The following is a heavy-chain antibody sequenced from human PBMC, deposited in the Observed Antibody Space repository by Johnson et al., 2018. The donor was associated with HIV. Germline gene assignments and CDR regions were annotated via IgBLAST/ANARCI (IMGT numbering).Heavy chain of an antibody. D-gene: IGHD6-13*01. J-gene: IGHJ3*02. Sequence: VQLMESGGGSVKSGGSLRLSCAASGFTFSDYYMNWIRQAPGTGLEWVSYISSSGSAIYYTDSVKGRFTISRDNAKNSLYLQMNSLRAEDTAVYYCARGRYSSTWYVGGLDAFDIWGQGTMVTVSS. CDR1: GFTFSDYY. V-gene: IGHV3-11*04. CDR2: ISSSGSAI. CDR3: ARGRYSSTWYVGGLDAFDI.